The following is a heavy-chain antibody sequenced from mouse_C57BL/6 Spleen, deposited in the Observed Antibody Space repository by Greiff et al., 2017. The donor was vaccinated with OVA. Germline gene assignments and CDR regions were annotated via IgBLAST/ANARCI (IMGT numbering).Heavy chain of an antibody. J-gene: IGHJ4*01. D-gene: IGHD4-1*01. CDR1: GYAFSSSW. Sequence: QVQLQQSGPELVKPGASVKISCKASGYAFSSSWMNWVKQRPGKGLEWIGRIYPGDGDTNYNGKFKGKATLTADKSSSTAYMQLSSLTSEDSAVYVCARTNWDYYAMDYWGQGTSGTVSS. CDR2: IYPGDGDT. CDR3: ARTNWDYYAMDY. V-gene: IGHV1-82*01.